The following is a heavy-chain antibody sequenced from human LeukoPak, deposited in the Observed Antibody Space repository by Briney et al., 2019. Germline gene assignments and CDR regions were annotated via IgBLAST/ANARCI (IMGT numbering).Heavy chain of an antibody. CDR2: ISGSGGST. J-gene: IGHJ4*02. V-gene: IGHV3-23*01. D-gene: IGHD3-10*01. CDR3: ASGGSGSALYY. Sequence: PGGSLRLSCAASGFTFSSYAMSWVRQAPGKGLEWVSGISGSGGSTFYADSVKGRFTISRDNSKNTLYLQMNSQRAEDTAVYYCASGGSGSALYYWGQGTLVTVSS. CDR1: GFTFSSYA.